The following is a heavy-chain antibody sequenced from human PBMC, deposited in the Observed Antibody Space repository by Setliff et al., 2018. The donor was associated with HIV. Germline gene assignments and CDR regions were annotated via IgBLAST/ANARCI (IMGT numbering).Heavy chain of an antibody. D-gene: IGHD6-13*01. CDR3: ARATPHIAGLGWFYFDY. CDR1: GSTSISYG. CDR2: ISAYNDNT. Sequence: ASVKVSCKASGSTSISYGISWVRQAPGQGLEWMGWISAYNDNTNYAQKVQGRVTMTTDTSTSTAYMELRSLRSDDTAVYYCARATPHIAGLGWFYFDYWGQGTLVTVSS. V-gene: IGHV1-18*01. J-gene: IGHJ4*02.